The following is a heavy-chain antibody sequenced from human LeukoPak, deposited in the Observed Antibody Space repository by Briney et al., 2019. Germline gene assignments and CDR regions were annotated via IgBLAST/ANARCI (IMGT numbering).Heavy chain of an antibody. CDR1: GFTFSSYA. J-gene: IGHJ4*02. CDR3: ARNSRYCSSTSCYYYFDY. CDR2: INHSGST. Sequence: GSLRLSCAASGFTFSSYAMSWVRQAPGKGLEWIGEINHSGSTNYNPSLKSRVTISVDTSKNQFSLKLSSVTAADTAVYYCARNSRYCSSTSCYYYFDYWGQGTLVTVSS. D-gene: IGHD2-2*01. V-gene: IGHV4-34*01.